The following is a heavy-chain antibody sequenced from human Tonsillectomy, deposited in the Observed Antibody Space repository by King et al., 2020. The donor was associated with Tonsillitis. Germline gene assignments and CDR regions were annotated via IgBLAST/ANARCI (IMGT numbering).Heavy chain of an antibody. CDR1: GGSISSYY. Sequence: VQLQESGPGLVKPSETLSLTCTVSGGSISSYYWSWIRQPPGKGLEWIGYIYYSGSTNYNPSLKSRVTISVDTSKNQFSLKLSSVTAADTAVYYCARDGGSWYYDFWSGYPNWFDPWGQGTLVTVSS. CDR3: ARDGGSWYYDFWSGYPNWFDP. CDR2: IYYSGST. J-gene: IGHJ5*02. V-gene: IGHV4-59*01. D-gene: IGHD3-3*01.